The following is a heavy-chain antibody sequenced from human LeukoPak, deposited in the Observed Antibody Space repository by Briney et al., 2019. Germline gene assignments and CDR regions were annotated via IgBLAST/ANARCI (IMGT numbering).Heavy chain of an antibody. J-gene: IGHJ4*02. CDR2: IYSGGST. Sequence: PGGSLRLSCAASGFTVSSHYMSWVRQAPGKGLEWVSVIYSGGSTFYADSVKGRFTISRDNSKNMLYLQMNSLRAEDTAVYYCAKDQDWPTAMTTNWGQGTLVTVSS. CDR3: AKDQDWPTAMTTN. D-gene: IGHD5-18*01. V-gene: IGHV3-53*01. CDR1: GFTVSSHY.